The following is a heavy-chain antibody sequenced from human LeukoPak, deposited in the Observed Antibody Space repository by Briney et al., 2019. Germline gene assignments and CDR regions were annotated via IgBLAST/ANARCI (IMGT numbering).Heavy chain of an antibody. J-gene: IGHJ4*02. CDR1: GFTFSSYW. V-gene: IGHV3-7*01. CDR2: IKQDGSEK. CDR3: AKAWYSGYDPTPFFDY. D-gene: IGHD5-12*01. Sequence: GGSLRLSCAASGFTFSSYWMSWVRQAPGKGLEWVANIKQDGSEKYYADSVKGRFTISRDNSKNTLYLQMNSLRAEDTAVYYCAKAWYSGYDPTPFFDYWGQGTLVTVSS.